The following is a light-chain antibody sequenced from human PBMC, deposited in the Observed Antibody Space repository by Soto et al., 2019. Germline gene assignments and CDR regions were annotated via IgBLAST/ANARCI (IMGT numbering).Light chain of an antibody. CDR3: ASITRSSTSV. CDR2: DVT. Sequence: QSVLSQPASVSGSPGQSITMSCTGTSSDVGGYEYVSWYQHQPDKAPKLIIYDVTNRPSGVSTRFSGSKSGNTASLTTSGIQTEDEADYYCASITRSSTSVFGTGTKVT. J-gene: IGLJ1*01. CDR1: SSDVGGYEY. V-gene: IGLV2-14*01.